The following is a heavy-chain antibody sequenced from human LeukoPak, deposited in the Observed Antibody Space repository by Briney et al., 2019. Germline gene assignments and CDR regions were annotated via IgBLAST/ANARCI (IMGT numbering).Heavy chain of an antibody. Sequence: GGSLRLSCAASGFTFSSYTMNWVRQAPGKGLEWVSSITSSSSYIYYADSVKGRFTISRDNAKNSPYLQMNSLRAEDTAVYYCARDKGDGYRKAFDIWGQGTMVTVSS. CDR2: ITSSSSYI. V-gene: IGHV3-21*01. CDR3: ARDKGDGYRKAFDI. J-gene: IGHJ3*02. D-gene: IGHD5-24*01. CDR1: GFTFSSYT.